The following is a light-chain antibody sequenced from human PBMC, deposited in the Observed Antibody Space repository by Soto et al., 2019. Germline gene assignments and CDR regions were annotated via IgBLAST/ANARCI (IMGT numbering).Light chain of an antibody. CDR3: QHYRTS. Sequence: EIVLTQSPGTLSLSPGERATLSCRASQGVSSSYLAWYQHKPGQPPRLLIYGASSRATGIPDRFSGSGSGTDFTRTITRLEPEDFAVYYCQHYRTSFGGGTKVEIK. CDR1: QGVSSSY. V-gene: IGKV3-20*01. J-gene: IGKJ4*01. CDR2: GAS.